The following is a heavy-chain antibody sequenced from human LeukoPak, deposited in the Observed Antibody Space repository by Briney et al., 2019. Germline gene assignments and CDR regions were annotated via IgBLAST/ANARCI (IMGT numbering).Heavy chain of an antibody. CDR1: GGSIRNYY. D-gene: IGHD1-1*01. V-gene: IGHV4-59*01. CDR3: ARDRELGY. J-gene: IGHJ4*02. CDR2: SYHRGST. Sequence: SETLSLTCTVSGGSIRNYYWSWIRQPPGKGLEWIGWSYHRGSTSYNPSLKSRVAISVDTSKNQFSLKLSSVTAADTAVYYCARDRELGYWGQGTLVTVSS.